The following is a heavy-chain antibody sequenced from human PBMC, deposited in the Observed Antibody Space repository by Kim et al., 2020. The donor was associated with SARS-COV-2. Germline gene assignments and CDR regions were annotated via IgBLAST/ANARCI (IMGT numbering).Heavy chain of an antibody. V-gene: IGHV3-21*01. CDR1: GFTFSSYS. CDR2: ISSSSSYI. CDR3: ARDLRAVAGQYGMDV. J-gene: IGHJ6*02. D-gene: IGHD6-19*01. Sequence: GGSLRLSCAASGFTFSSYSMNWVRQAPGKGLEWVSSISSSSSYIYYADSVKGRFTISRDNAKNSLYLQVNSLRAEDTAVYYCARDLRAVAGQYGMDVWGQGTSVTVSS.